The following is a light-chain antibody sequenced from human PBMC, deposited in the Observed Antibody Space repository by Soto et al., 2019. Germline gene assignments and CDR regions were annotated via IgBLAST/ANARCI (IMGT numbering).Light chain of an antibody. J-gene: IGKJ2*01. V-gene: IGKV3-15*01. CDR3: QQGHNWPLT. CDR1: QSINSE. CDR2: GAS. Sequence: EIVMTQSPATLSLSPGERAALSCRASQSINSELAWYQRKPGQPPRLLIYGASTRATGVPARFTGSESGSEFTLTISGLQSADFAVYYCQQGHNWPLTFGQGTRLEI.